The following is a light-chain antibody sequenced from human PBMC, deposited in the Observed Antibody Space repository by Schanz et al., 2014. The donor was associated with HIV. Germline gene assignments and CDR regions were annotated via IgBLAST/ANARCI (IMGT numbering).Light chain of an antibody. Sequence: DIQMTQSPSSLSASVGDRVTITCRASQDISARLAWYQQKPGKAPNLLISKASALGGGVPARFSGRGSGTYFTLTISGLQSEDFALYYCQQYIDWPPSTFGQGTKVEIK. J-gene: IGKJ2*01. CDR2: KAS. CDR3: QQYIDWPPST. V-gene: IGKV1-5*03. CDR1: QDISAR.